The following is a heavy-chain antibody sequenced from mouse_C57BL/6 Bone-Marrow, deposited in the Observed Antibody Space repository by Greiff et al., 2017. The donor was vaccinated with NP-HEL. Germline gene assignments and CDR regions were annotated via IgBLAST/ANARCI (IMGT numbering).Heavy chain of an antibody. Sequence: VQLQQSGAELVRPGASVKLSCTASGFNIKDDYMHWVKQRPEQGLEWIGWIDPENGDTEYASKFQGKATITADTSSNTAYLQLSSLTSEDTAVYYCTTSTTVVGDWFAYWGQGTLVTVSA. V-gene: IGHV14-4*01. D-gene: IGHD1-1*01. J-gene: IGHJ3*01. CDR1: GFNIKDDY. CDR2: IDPENGDT. CDR3: TTSTTVVGDWFAY.